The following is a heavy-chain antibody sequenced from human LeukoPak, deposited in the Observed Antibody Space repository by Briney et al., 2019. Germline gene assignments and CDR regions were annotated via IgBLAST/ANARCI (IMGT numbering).Heavy chain of an antibody. D-gene: IGHD1-26*01. J-gene: IGHJ4*02. V-gene: IGHV3-53*01. CDR3: ARGGGYYAIDY. Sequence: GGTLRLSCAASGFIVNSNYMNWVRQAPGKGLEWVSVLYSDDTTYYADSVKGRFTISRDNSKNTLYLQMNNLRAEDTAVYYCARGGGYYAIDYWGQGTLVTVSS. CDR1: GFIVNSNY. CDR2: LYSDDTT.